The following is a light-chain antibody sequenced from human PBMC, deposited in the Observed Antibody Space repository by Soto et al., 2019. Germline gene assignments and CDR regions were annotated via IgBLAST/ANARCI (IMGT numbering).Light chain of an antibody. CDR3: QQYGSSPLT. CDR1: RSLDSGQ. CDR2: DAF. V-gene: IGKV3-20*01. Sequence: EIVLTQSPGTLSLSPGESPTLSCSASRSLDSGQLAWYQQKVGRAPRLLIHDAFIRATGIPDRFSGGGSGTDFTLTISRLEPEDFAVYYCQQYGSSPLTFGGGTKVDIK. J-gene: IGKJ4*01.